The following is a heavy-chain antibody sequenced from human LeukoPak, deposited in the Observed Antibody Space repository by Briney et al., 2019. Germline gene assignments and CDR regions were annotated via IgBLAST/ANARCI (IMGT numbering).Heavy chain of an antibody. CDR2: INPNSGGT. V-gene: IGHV1-2*02. D-gene: IGHD3-22*01. J-gene: IGHJ4*02. CDR3: AGGKTLITMIVVVIPELDY. CDR1: GYTFTGYY. Sequence: ASVKVSCKASGYTFTGYYMHWVRQAPGQGLEWMGWINPNSGGTNYAQKLQGRVTMTTDTSTSTAYMELRSLRSDDTAVYYCAGGKTLITMIVVVIPELDYWGQGTLVTVSS.